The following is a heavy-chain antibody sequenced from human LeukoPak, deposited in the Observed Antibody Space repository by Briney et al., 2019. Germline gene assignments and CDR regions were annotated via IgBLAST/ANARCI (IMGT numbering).Heavy chain of an antibody. V-gene: IGHV4-59*08. CDR1: GGSISSYY. D-gene: IGHD3-22*01. Sequence: SETLSLTCTVSGGSISSYYWSWIRQPPGKGLEWIGYIYYSGSTNYNPSLKSRVTISVDTSKNQFSLKLSSVTAADTAVYYCASPPNTYYYDSSGYYYFDYWGQGTLVTVSS. J-gene: IGHJ4*02. CDR2: IYYSGST. CDR3: ASPPNTYYYDSSGYYYFDY.